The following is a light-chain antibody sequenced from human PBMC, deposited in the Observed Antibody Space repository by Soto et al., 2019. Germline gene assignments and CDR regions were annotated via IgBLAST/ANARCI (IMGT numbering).Light chain of an antibody. CDR1: QGISSY. CDR3: HQYYSYPPT. J-gene: IGKJ2*01. V-gene: IGKV1-8*01. Sequence: AIRMTQSPSSLSASTGDRVTITCRASQGISSYLAWYQQKPGKAPKLLIYAASPLQSGVPSRFSANGSGTDVNLSLSCLHSDDFASYYCHQYYSYPPTVGQGTKRDLK. CDR2: AAS.